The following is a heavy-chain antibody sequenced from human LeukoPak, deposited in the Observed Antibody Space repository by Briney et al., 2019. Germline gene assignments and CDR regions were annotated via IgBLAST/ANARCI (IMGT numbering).Heavy chain of an antibody. Sequence: SETLSLTCTVSGGSISSYYWSWIRQPPGKGLEWIGYIYYSGSTNYNPSLRGRVTISVDTSKNQFSLKLSSVTAADTAVYYCARAPTVTYYFDYWGQGTLVTVSS. D-gene: IGHD4-17*01. V-gene: IGHV4-59*01. CDR3: ARAPTVTYYFDY. CDR1: GGSISSYY. CDR2: IYYSGST. J-gene: IGHJ4*02.